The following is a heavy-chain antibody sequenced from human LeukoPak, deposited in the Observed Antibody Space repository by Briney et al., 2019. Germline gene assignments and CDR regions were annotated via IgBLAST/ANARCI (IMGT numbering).Heavy chain of an antibody. CDR3: ARQRAVAGTEDY. Sequence: SETLSLTCTVSGGSISSSNYYWGWIRQPPGKGLEWIGTISNRGSTYYNPSLKSRVTISVDTSKNQLSLKLSSVTAADTAIFYCARQRAVAGTEDYWGQGNPGHRLL. CDR1: GGSISSSNYY. CDR2: ISNRGST. D-gene: IGHD6-19*01. J-gene: IGHJ4*02. V-gene: IGHV4-39*01.